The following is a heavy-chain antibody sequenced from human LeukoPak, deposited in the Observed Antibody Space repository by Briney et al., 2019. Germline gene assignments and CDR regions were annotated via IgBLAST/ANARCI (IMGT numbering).Heavy chain of an antibody. CDR3: ARMVGYGYGYVQHGY. CDR1: GGTFSSYA. J-gene: IGHJ4*02. V-gene: IGHV1-69*01. D-gene: IGHD5-18*01. Sequence: GSSVKVSCKASGGTFSSYAISWVRQAPGQGLEWMGGIIPIFGTANYAQKFQGRVTITADESTSTAYMELSSLRSEDTAVYYCARMVGYGYGYVQHGYWGQGTLVTVSS. CDR2: IIPIFGTA.